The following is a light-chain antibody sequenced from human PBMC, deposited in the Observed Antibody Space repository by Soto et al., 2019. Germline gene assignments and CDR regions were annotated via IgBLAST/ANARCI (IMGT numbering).Light chain of an antibody. CDR3: QSADSSGSYT. J-gene: IGLJ3*02. V-gene: IGLV3-25*02. CDR2: KDN. CDR1: ALPDQY. Sequence: SYELTQPPSVSVSPGQTARITCCGDALPDQYAYWYQQRPGQAPVLVIYKDNERSTGIPERFSGSTSGTTATLTVSGVQAEDEADYYCQSADSSGSYTFGGGTKVTVL.